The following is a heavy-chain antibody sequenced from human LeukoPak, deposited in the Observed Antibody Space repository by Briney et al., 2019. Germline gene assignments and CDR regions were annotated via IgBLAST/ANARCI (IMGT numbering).Heavy chain of an antibody. D-gene: IGHD3-16*01. CDR1: GGTFSSYA. Sequence: ASVKVSCKASGGTFSSYAISWVRQAPGQGLEWMGGIIPIFGTANYAQKSQGRVTITADESTSTAYMELSSLRSEDTAVYYCARAGGGGGAFDIWGQGTMVTVSS. CDR2: IIPIFGTA. V-gene: IGHV1-69*13. CDR3: ARAGGGGGAFDI. J-gene: IGHJ3*02.